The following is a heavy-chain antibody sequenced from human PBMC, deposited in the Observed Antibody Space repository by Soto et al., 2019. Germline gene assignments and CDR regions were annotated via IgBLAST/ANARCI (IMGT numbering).Heavy chain of an antibody. D-gene: IGHD5-18*01. CDR2: IYYSGST. Sequence: SETLSLTCTVSGGSISSYYCSWIRQPPGKGLEWIGYIYYSGSTNYNPSLKSRVTISVDTSKNQFSLKLSSVTAADTAVYYCARHELLLSGDTAMVAYYYYGMDVWGQGTTVTVSS. V-gene: IGHV4-59*08. CDR3: ARHELLLSGDTAMVAYYYYGMDV. CDR1: GGSISSYY. J-gene: IGHJ6*02.